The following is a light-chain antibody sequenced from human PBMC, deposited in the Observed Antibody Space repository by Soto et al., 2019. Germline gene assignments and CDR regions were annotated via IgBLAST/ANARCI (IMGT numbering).Light chain of an antibody. CDR3: HQYGISPPRT. V-gene: IGKV3-20*01. J-gene: IGKJ1*01. Sequence: EVVLTQSPGTLSLSRGERATLSCRSSERIYSAYLGWYQQKPGQAPRLLIYGASSRATGIPDRFSGSGSGTDFTLTITRLEPEDFAVYYCHQYGISPPRTFGQGTKVDIK. CDR2: GAS. CDR1: ERIYSAY.